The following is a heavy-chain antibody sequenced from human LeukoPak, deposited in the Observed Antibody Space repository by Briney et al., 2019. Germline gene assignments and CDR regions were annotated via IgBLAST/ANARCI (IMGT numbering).Heavy chain of an antibody. Sequence: PGGSLRLSCAASGFTFSTYPMNWARQAPGKGLEWVSSISSGSGYIYYADSVKGRFTISRDNAKNSLYLQMNSLRAEDTAVYYCASTFYGDSPPYWGQGTLVTVSS. D-gene: IGHD4-17*01. CDR2: ISSGSGYI. CDR3: ASTFYGDSPPY. J-gene: IGHJ4*02. CDR1: GFTFSTYP. V-gene: IGHV3-21*01.